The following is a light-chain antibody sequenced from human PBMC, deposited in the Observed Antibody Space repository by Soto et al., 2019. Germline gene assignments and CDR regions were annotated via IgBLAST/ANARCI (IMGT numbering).Light chain of an antibody. CDR1: SSNIGSNY. J-gene: IGLJ3*02. CDR3: AAWDDSLSGSWV. V-gene: IGLV1-47*01. Sequence: QSVLTQPPSASGTPGQRVTISCSGSSSNIGSNYVYWYQRLPGTAPKLLIYLNNQRPSGVPDRFSGSKSGTSASLASSGLRSEDEADYFCAAWDDSLSGSWVFGGGTKLTVL. CDR2: LNN.